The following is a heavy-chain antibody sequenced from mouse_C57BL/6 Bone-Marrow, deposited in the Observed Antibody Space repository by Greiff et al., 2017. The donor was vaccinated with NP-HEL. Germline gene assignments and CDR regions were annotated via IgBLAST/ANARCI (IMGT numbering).Heavy chain of an antibody. CDR1: GFTFSSYG. V-gene: IGHV5-6*01. CDR2: ISSGGSYT. Sequence: EVMGGEDGGDLVKPGGSLKLSCAASGFTFSSYGMSWVRQTPDKRLEWVATISSGGSYTYYPDSVKGRFTISRDNAKNTLYLQMSSLKSEDTAMYYCARHYYSNYFDYWGQGTTLTVSS. CDR3: ARHYYSNYFDY. D-gene: IGHD2-5*01. J-gene: IGHJ2*01.